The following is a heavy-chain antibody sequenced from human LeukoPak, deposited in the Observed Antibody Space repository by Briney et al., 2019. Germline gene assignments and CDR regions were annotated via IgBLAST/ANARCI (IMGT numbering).Heavy chain of an antibody. CDR2: LSSVGGQQ. CDR1: EFTLSSCS. CDR3: ARALAGAPFDL. J-gene: IGHJ2*01. Sequence: PGRSLRLSCSASEFTLSSCSMHWVRQAPGRGLEWAAVLSSVGGQQYYADSVKGRFTISADTSKNTLYLQMDSLRVEDTALYYCARALAGAPFDLWGRGTVVAVSS. V-gene: IGHV3-30*04. D-gene: IGHD3-10*01.